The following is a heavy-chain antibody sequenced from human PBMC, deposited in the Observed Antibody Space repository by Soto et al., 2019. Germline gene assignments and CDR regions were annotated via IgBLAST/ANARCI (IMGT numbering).Heavy chain of an antibody. CDR3: ARAPKGCSGGSCYSDWYFDL. V-gene: IGHV4-31*03. J-gene: IGHJ2*01. CDR1: GGSISSGGYY. D-gene: IGHD2-15*01. Sequence: QVQLQESGPGLVKPSQTLSLTCTVSGGSISSGGYYWSWIRQHPGKVLEWIGYIYYSGSTYYHPSLRSRVTISVDTSTNQFPLKLSSVTAADTAVYYCARAPKGCSGGSCYSDWYFDLWGRGPLVTVSS. CDR2: IYYSGST.